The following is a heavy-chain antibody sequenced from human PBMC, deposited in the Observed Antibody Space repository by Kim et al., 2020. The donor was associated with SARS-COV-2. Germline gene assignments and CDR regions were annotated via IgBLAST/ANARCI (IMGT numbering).Heavy chain of an antibody. Sequence: AQKFQGRVTMTEDTSTDTAYMELSSLRSEDTAVYYCATDLREYNWNYFDYWGQGTLVTVSS. J-gene: IGHJ4*02. D-gene: IGHD1-20*01. CDR3: ATDLREYNWNYFDY. V-gene: IGHV1-24*01.